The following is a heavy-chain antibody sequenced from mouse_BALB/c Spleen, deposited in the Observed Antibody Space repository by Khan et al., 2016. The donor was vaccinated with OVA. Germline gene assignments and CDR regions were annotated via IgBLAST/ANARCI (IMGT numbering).Heavy chain of an antibody. D-gene: IGHD1-1*02. CDR1: GYTFTSYY. CDR2: INPSNGDS. Sequence: QVRLQQSGAELVKPGASVKLSCRASGYTFTSYYMYWVKQRPGQGLEWIGEINPSNGDSNFNEKFRSRATLTVDKSSTTANMQLSSLTSEDSAVYYCIRAGYGAFAYWGQGTLVTVSA. V-gene: IGHV1S81*02. J-gene: IGHJ3*01. CDR3: IRAGYGAFAY.